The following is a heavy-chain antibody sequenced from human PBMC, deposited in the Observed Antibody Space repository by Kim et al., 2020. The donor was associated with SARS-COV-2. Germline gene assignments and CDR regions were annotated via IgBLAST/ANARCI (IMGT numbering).Heavy chain of an antibody. D-gene: IGHD2-2*01. CDR1: GFTFSSYG. V-gene: IGHV3-30*18. CDR3: AKDSTVVVPAAKPYYYYYGMDV. CDR2: ISYDGSNK. J-gene: IGHJ6*02. Sequence: GGSLRLSCAASGFTFSSYGMHWVRQAPGKGLEWVAVISYDGSNKYYADSVKGRFTISRDNSKNTLYLQMNSLRAEDTAVYYCAKDSTVVVPAAKPYYYYYGMDVWGQGTTVTVSS.